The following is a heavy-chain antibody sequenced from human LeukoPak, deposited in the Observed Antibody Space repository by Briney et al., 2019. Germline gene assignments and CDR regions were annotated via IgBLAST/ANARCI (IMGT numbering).Heavy chain of an antibody. CDR3: ARDQYDSSGYYYVGAEYFQH. Sequence: GGSLRLSCAASGFTFDDYGMSWVRQAPGKGLEGVSGINWNGGSTGYADSVKGRFTISGDNAKNSLYLQMNSLRAEDTAVYYCARDQYDSSGYYYVGAEYFQHWGQGTLVTVSS. CDR1: GFTFDDYG. CDR2: INWNGGST. V-gene: IGHV3-20*04. D-gene: IGHD3-22*01. J-gene: IGHJ1*01.